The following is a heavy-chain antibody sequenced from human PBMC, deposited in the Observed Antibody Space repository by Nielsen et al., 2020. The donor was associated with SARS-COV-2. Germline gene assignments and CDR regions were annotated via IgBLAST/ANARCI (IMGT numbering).Heavy chain of an antibody. V-gene: IGHV3-30-3*01. Sequence: GESLKISCAASGITFSSYAMHWVRQAPGKGLEWVAVISDDGSEKYYADSVKGRFTISRDNSKNSLFLQLHNLRAEDTAVYYCVYGVLESWGQGTLVIVSS. CDR1: GITFSSYA. CDR3: VYGVLES. J-gene: IGHJ4*02. CDR2: ISDDGSEK. D-gene: IGHD3-16*01.